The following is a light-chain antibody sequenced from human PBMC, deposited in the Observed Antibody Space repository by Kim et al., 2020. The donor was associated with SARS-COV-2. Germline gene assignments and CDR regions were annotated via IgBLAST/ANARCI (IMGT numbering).Light chain of an antibody. V-gene: IGKV1-39*01. J-gene: IGKJ2*01. CDR3: QQSYSVPQT. CDR2: AAS. Sequence: SAAVGDRVPITCRASQNIDIYLNWYQQKPGKAPNLVIYAASNLQSGVPSRFSGSGSGTDFTLTISSLQPEDFANYYCQQSYSVPQTFGQGTKLEI. CDR1: QNIDIY.